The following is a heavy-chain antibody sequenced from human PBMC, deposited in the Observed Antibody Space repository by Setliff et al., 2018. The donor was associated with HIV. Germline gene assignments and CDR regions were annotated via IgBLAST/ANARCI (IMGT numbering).Heavy chain of an antibody. CDR1: GPSINIHY. V-gene: IGHV4-59*11. CDR2: IYSTGST. CDR3: AKGGGFYGDYTFDH. D-gene: IGHD4-17*01. Sequence: SETLSLPCTVSGPSINIHYWSWIRQSPGKGFEWIGYIYSTGSTNYNPSLQSRVTISMVASRNHFSLKVTSVTAADTAVYYCAKGGGFYGDYTFDHWGQGRQVTV. J-gene: IGHJ4*02.